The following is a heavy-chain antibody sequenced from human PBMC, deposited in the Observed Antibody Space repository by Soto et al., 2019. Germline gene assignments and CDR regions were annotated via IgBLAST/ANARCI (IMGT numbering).Heavy chain of an antibody. CDR2: LGTLIDT. CDR1: GLALSTSD. J-gene: IGHJ5*02. V-gene: IGHV3-13*01. CDR3: ARGLSFSYESTPPPMFDP. D-gene: IGHD3-22*01. Sequence: GGTLRLSCAGSGLALSTSDIHWVRQAPGKGVEWVSRLGTLIDTFYASFLQVRVNISRQKAKNTLYLQVNSLRAGDTAFYYCARGLSFSYESTPPPMFDPWGQGTLVTVSS.